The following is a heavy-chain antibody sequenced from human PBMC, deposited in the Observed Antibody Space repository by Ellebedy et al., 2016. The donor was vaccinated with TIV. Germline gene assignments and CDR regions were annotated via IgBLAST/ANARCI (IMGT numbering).Heavy chain of an antibody. J-gene: IGHJ6*02. CDR3: ARLQLYYYYYGMDV. D-gene: IGHD5-18*01. V-gene: IGHV4-31*03. CDR1: GGSISSSSYY. Sequence: MPSETLSLTCTVSGGSISSSSYYWGWIRQHPGKGLEWIGYIYYSGSTYYNPSLKSRVTISVDTSKNQFSLKLSSVTAADTAVYYCARLQLYYYYYGMDVWGQGTTVTVSS. CDR2: IYYSGST.